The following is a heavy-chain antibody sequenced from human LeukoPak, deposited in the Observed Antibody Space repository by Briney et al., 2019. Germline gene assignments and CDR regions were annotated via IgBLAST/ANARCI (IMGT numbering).Heavy chain of an antibody. D-gene: IGHD2-21*02. CDR1: GFTFSSYG. CDR3: ARDLPHNCGGDCPWVY. Sequence: GGSLRLSCEASGFTFSSYGMHWVRQAPGKGLEWVAVIWYDGSNKYYADSVKGRFTISRDNSKNTLYLQMNSLRAEDTAVYYCARDLPHNCGGDCPWVYWGQGTLVTVSS. V-gene: IGHV3-33*01. CDR2: IWYDGSNK. J-gene: IGHJ4*02.